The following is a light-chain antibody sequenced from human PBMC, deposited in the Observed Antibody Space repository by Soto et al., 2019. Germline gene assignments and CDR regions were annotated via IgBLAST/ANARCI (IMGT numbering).Light chain of an antibody. CDR3: QKYGDSVHT. V-gene: IGKV3-15*01. CDR2: DAS. CDR1: QSVSYY. Sequence: EILMTQSPATLSVSPGERVTFSCRASQSVSYYLAWYQQKPGQAPRLLIYDASTRATGIPVRLSGSGSGTDFTITISRLEPEDFEVYYCQKYGDSVHTFGGATTWISN. J-gene: IGKJ4*01.